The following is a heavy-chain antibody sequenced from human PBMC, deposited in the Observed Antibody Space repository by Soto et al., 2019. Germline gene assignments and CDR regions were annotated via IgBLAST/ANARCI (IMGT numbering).Heavy chain of an antibody. J-gene: IGHJ4*02. V-gene: IGHV4-30-4*01. Sequence: QVQLQESGPGLVKPSQTLSLTCTVSGGSINNTDYYWSWIRQPPGKGLEYIGYISDIGRNDYNPSLKSRTTLSLETSKNQFSLRLNSVTAADTAVYYCARVQRDSAFGHFDYWGQGTLVTVSS. D-gene: IGHD2-15*01. CDR1: GGSINNTDYY. CDR3: ARVQRDSAFGHFDY. CDR2: ISDIGRN.